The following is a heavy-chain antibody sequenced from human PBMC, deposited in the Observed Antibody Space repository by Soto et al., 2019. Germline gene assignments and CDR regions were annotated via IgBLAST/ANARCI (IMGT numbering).Heavy chain of an antibody. Sequence: QVQLVQSGAEVKKPGASVKVSCKASGYTFTSYDINWVRQATGQGLEWMGWINPNSGNTDYAQKFQGRVTMTRNTSISTADMELSSLRSEDTAVYYCAMGLYGSGSYYVDYWGQGTLVTVSS. CDR1: GYTFTSYD. CDR3: AMGLYGSGSYYVDY. J-gene: IGHJ4*02. V-gene: IGHV1-8*01. D-gene: IGHD3-10*01. CDR2: INPNSGNT.